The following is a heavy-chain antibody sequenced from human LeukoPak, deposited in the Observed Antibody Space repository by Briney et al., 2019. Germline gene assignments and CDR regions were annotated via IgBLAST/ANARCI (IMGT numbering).Heavy chain of an antibody. Sequence: PGGSLRLSCAAPGFTFSSYGMHWVRQAPGKGLEWVAFIRYDGSNKYYADSVKGRFTISRDNSKNTLYLQMNSLRAEDTAVYYCAKEKAAPHDYWGQGTLVTVSS. CDR1: GFTFSSYG. V-gene: IGHV3-30*02. D-gene: IGHD6-13*01. J-gene: IGHJ4*02. CDR3: AKEKAAPHDY. CDR2: IRYDGSNK.